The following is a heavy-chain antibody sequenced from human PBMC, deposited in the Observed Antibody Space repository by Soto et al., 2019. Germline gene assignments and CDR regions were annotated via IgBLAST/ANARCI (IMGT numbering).Heavy chain of an antibody. CDR3: ARAGGLGAVAVDY. J-gene: IGHJ4*02. CDR2: IYHGST. V-gene: IGHV4-30-2*01. D-gene: IGHD6-19*01. CDR1: GSSISSGGYS. Sequence: QLQLQESGSGLVKPSQTLSLTCAVSGSSISSGGYSWSWIRQPPGKGLEWIGYIYHGSTYYNPSLKSRVTISVDRSKNQFSLKLSSVTAADTAVYYCARAGGLGAVAVDYWGQGTLVTVSS.